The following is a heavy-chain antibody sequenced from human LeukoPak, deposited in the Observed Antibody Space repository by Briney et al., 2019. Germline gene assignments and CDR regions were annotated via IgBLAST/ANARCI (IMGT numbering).Heavy chain of an antibody. J-gene: IGHJ3*02. D-gene: IGHD3-22*01. V-gene: IGHV1-2*02. CDR1: GYTFTGYY. Sequence: GASVKVSCKASGYTFTGYYMHWVRQAPGQGLEWMGWINPNSGGTNYAQKFQGRVTMTRDTSISTAYMELSRLRSDDTAVYYCARGGRYYYDSSGYYDAFDIWGQGTMVTVSS. CDR2: INPNSGGT. CDR3: ARGGRYYYDSSGYYDAFDI.